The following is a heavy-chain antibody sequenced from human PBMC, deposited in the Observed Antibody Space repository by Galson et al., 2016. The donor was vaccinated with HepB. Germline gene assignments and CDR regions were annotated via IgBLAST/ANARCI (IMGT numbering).Heavy chain of an antibody. CDR1: GYTFTDYH. CDR2: ISPNNGVT. CDR3: ARGDPTLFGAIIYFFDS. V-gene: IGHV1-2*02. D-gene: IGHD3-3*01. Sequence: SVKVSCKASGYTFTDYHVHWLRQAPGQGLEWMGWISPNNGVTKYAQKFQGRVTMTRDTSTSTAYLELSTLRSDDTALYFCARGDPTLFGAIIYFFDSWGQRTLSTVSS. J-gene: IGHJ4*02.